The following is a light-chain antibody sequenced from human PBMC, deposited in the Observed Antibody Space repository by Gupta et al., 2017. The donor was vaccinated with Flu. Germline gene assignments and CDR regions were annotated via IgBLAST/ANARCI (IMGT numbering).Light chain of an antibody. J-gene: IGLJ1*01. CDR2: GNN. CDR1: SSSIVSHF. V-gene: IGLV1-44*01. Sequence: SSSIVSHFVNGYRQVPRTAPTLLIYGNNQRPSGVPVRFAGSKSGTSASLSLSGLQSEDEADYYCAAWDDSLNGHYVFGTGTKVTVL. CDR3: AAWDDSLNGHYV.